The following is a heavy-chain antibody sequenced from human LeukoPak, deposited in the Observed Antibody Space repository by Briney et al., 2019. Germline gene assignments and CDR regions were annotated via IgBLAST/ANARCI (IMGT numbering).Heavy chain of an antibody. CDR2: INPNRGGT. V-gene: IGHV1-2*02. Sequence: ASVKVSCKASGYTFTGYYVHWVRQAPGQGLEWMGWINPNRGGTNYAQKFQGRVTMTRDTSISTAYMELSRLRSDDTAVYYCARVGNYYDSSGYSLRYWGQGTLVTVSS. D-gene: IGHD3-22*01. J-gene: IGHJ4*02. CDR3: ARVGNYYDSSGYSLRY. CDR1: GYTFTGYY.